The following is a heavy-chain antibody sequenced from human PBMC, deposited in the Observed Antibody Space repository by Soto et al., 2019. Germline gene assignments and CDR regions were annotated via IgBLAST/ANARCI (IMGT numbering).Heavy chain of an antibody. CDR1: GFIFNNNV. CDR3: ARDRSRGWSYFDY. J-gene: IGHJ4*02. V-gene: IGHV3-30*03. Sequence: QVQLVESGGGVVQPGRSLRLSCAASGFIFNNNVMHWVRQAPGKGLEWVAVTLYDGSNKYYADSVKGRFTISRDNSKNTLYLEMNSLRAEDTAVYYCARDRSRGWSYFDYWGQGTLVTVSS. CDR2: TLYDGSNK. D-gene: IGHD6-19*01.